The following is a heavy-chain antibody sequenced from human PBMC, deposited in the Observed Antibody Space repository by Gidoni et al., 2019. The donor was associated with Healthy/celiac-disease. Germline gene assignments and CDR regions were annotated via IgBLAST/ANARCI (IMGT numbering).Heavy chain of an antibody. CDR3: ARDTRPQSIAARRHYYYYGMDV. CDR1: GFTSSSYG. CDR2: IWYDGSNK. Sequence: QVQLVESGGGVVQPGRSLRLSCAASGFTSSSYGMHWVGQAPGKGLEWVAVIWYDGSNKYYADSVKGRFTISRDNSKNTLYLQMNSLRAEDTAVYYCARDTRPQSIAARRHYYYYGMDVWGQGTTVTVSS. J-gene: IGHJ6*02. V-gene: IGHV3-33*01. D-gene: IGHD6-6*01.